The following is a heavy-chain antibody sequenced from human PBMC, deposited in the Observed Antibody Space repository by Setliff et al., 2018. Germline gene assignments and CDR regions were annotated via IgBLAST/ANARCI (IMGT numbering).Heavy chain of an antibody. J-gene: IGHJ4*02. CDR2: IFYDGNT. D-gene: IGHD1-1*01. CDR1: GYYIRSGYY. V-gene: IGHV4-38-2*01. CDR3: ATLRTSTHFDY. Sequence: SETLSLTCVVSGYYIRSGYYWGWIRQHPGKGLEWIGSIFYDGNTFYNPSLKSRVAMSVDTSKNQFSLKLSSVTAADTAVNYCATLRTSTHFDYWGQGTLVTVSS.